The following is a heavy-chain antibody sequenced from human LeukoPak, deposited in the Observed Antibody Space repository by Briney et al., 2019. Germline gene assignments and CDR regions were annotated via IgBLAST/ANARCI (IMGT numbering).Heavy chain of an antibody. CDR1: GYTFTDFY. J-gene: IGHJ5*02. Sequence: ASVKVSCKTSGYTFTDFYLHWVRQAPGQGLECMGWINPDTGGSFSAQKFQGRVTMTRDMSINTAYMELKRLSFEDTAVYYCSREYQRLVHNWFGPWGQGTLVTVSS. D-gene: IGHD2-2*01. CDR2: INPDTGGS. V-gene: IGHV1-2*02. CDR3: SREYQRLVHNWFGP.